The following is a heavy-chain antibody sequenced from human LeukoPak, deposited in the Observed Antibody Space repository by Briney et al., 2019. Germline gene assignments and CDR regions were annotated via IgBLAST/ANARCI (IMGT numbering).Heavy chain of an antibody. D-gene: IGHD1-26*01. V-gene: IGHV4-59*01. CDR1: GGSISNYY. CDR3: ARDEGAGAPYFDY. Sequence: SSETLSLTCTVSGGSISNYYWSWIRQPPGKGLEWIGYIYYGGNTNYNPSLKSRVTISVDTSKNQFSLKLSSVTAADTAVYYCARDEGAGAPYFDYWGQGTLDTVSS. CDR2: IYYGGNT. J-gene: IGHJ4*02.